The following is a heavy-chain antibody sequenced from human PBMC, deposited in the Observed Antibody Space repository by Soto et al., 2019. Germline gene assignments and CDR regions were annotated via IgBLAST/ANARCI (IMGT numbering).Heavy chain of an antibody. V-gene: IGHV4-30-2*01. D-gene: IGHD4-17*01. Sequence: QLQLQESGSGLVKPSQTLSLTCAVSGGSISSGGYSWSWIRQPPGKGLEWIGYIYHSGSTYYNPSIKSRVTISVDRSKNQFSLKLSSVTAADTALYYCARVDQAVTTWPVFDYWGQGTLVTVSS. CDR3: ARVDQAVTTWPVFDY. J-gene: IGHJ4*02. CDR2: IYHSGST. CDR1: GGSISSGGYS.